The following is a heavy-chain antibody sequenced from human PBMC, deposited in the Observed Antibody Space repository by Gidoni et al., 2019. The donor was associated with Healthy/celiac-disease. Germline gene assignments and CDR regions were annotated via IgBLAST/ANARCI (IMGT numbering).Heavy chain of an antibody. D-gene: IGHD3-10*01. Sequence: QVQLVESGGGVVQPGRSLRLSCAAPGFPFSSYAMHWVRQAPGKGIGWVGVISYDGSNKYYEDSGKGRFTISRDNSKNTLYLQMNSLRAEDTAVYYCARGARYYGSGSTTMDVWGQGTTVTVSS. CDR1: GFPFSSYA. J-gene: IGHJ6*02. CDR2: ISYDGSNK. V-gene: IGHV3-30*01. CDR3: ARGARYYGSGSTTMDV.